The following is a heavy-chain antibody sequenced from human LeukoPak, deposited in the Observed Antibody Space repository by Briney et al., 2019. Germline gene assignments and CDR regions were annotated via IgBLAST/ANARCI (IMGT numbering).Heavy chain of an antibody. CDR1: GGSISSSSYY. CDR3: AREEYYYDSSGYYAFDI. V-gene: IGHV4-39*07. D-gene: IGHD3-22*01. CDR2: IYYSGST. Sequence: SETLSLTCTVSGGSISSSSYYWGWIRQPPGKGLEWIGSIYYSGSTYYNPSLKSRVTISVDTSKNQFSLKLSSVTAADTAVYYCAREEYYYDSSGYYAFDIWGQGTMVTVSS. J-gene: IGHJ3*02.